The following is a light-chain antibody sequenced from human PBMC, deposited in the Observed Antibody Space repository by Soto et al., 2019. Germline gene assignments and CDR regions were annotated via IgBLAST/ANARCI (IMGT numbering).Light chain of an antibody. CDR1: QSISSW. CDR3: QQYNSAPRT. CDR2: DAS. Sequence: DIQMTKSPSTLSASGGDRVTITCRASQSISSWLAWYQQKPGKAPKLLIYDASSLESGVPSRFSGSGSGTDFTLTISSLQPDDFATYYCQQYNSAPRTFGQGTKVEIK. V-gene: IGKV1-5*01. J-gene: IGKJ1*01.